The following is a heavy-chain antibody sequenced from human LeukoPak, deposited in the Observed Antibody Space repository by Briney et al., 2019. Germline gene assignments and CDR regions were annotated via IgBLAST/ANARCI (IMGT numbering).Heavy chain of an antibody. Sequence: GGSLRLSCAASGFTFSSFSMSWVRQAPGKGLEWVSAISGSGDSTYYADSVKGRFTISRDNSKNTLYLQMNSLRAEDTAVYYCAKDLRGVGSGWYFDAFDIWGQGTMVTVSS. J-gene: IGHJ3*02. CDR2: ISGSGDST. CDR1: GFTFSSFS. D-gene: IGHD6-19*01. V-gene: IGHV3-23*01. CDR3: AKDLRGVGSGWYFDAFDI.